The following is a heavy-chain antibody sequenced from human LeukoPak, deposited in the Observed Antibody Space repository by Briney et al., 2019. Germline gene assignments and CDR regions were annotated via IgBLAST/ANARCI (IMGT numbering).Heavy chain of an antibody. CDR3: ARLGLVSFEVYGWFDP. D-gene: IGHD5/OR15-5a*01. CDR1: GGSISSSSYY. V-gene: IGHV4-39*01. J-gene: IGHJ5*02. CDR2: IYYSGST. Sequence: PSETLSLTCTVSGGSISSSSYYWGWIRQPPGKGLEWIGSIYYSGSTYYNPSLKSRVTISVDTSKNQFSLKLSSVTAADTAVYYCARLGLVSFEVYGWFDPWGQGTLVTVSS.